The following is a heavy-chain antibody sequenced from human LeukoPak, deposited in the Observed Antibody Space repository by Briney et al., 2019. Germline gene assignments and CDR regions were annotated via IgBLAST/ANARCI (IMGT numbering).Heavy chain of an antibody. CDR3: ARVKSAASDY. D-gene: IGHD6-13*01. Sequence: ASVKVSCKASGYTFTSYGISWVRQAPGQGLEWMGWISAYNGNTNYAQKFQGRVTMTRDTSISTAYMELSRLRSEDTAVYYCARVKSAASDYWGQGTLVTVSS. J-gene: IGHJ4*02. CDR1: GYTFTSYG. CDR2: ISAYNGNT. V-gene: IGHV1-18*01.